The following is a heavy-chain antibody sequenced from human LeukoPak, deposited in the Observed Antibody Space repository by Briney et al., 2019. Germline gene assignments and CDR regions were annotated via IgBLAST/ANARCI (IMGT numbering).Heavy chain of an antibody. J-gene: IGHJ3*02. CDR2: IIPIFGTA. D-gene: IGHD3-22*01. CDR3: TRWGYYYDSSGYSLDAAFDI. V-gene: IGHV1-69*13. CDR1: GGTFSSYA. Sequence: GASVKVSCTASGGTFSSYAISWVRQAPGQGLEWMGGIIPIFGTANYAQKFQGRVTITADESTSTAYMELSSLRSEDTAVYYCTRWGYYYDSSGYSLDAAFDIWGQGTMVTVSS.